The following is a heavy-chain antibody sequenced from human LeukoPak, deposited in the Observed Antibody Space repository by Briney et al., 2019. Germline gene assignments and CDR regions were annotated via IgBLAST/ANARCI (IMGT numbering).Heavy chain of an antibody. D-gene: IGHD3-22*01. CDR3: AKAADYDSSGYPPAFDY. CDR2: IYTGGNT. Sequence: GGSLRLSCAASGFTVDSNYLSWVRQAPGKGLEWVSTIYTGGNTYYAASVKGRFTISRDFSKNTVFLHMNSLRAEDTAMYYCAKAADYDSSGYPPAFDYWGQGTLVTVSS. V-gene: IGHV3-53*01. CDR1: GFTVDSNY. J-gene: IGHJ4*02.